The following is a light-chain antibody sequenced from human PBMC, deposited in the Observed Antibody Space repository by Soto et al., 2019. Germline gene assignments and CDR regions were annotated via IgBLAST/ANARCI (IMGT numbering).Light chain of an antibody. J-gene: IGLJ2*01. Sequence: QSALTQPRSVSGSPGQSVTLSCTGTSSDVGGYHYVSWYQHHPGKAPKIIIYDVNKRPSGVPDRFSASKSGNTASLTISGLQTEDEADYYCCSYAGSYTLVFGGGTKLTVL. V-gene: IGLV2-11*01. CDR2: DVN. CDR1: SSDVGGYHY. CDR3: CSYAGSYTLV.